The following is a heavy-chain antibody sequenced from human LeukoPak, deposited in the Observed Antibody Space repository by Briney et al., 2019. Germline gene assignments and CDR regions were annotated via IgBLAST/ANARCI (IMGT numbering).Heavy chain of an antibody. CDR3: ARGMTIFGVVIRSLKFDP. CDR1: GGSISSGGYY. V-gene: IGHV4-31*03. Sequence: PSQTLSLTCTVSGGSISSGGYYWSWIRQHPGKGLEWIGYIYYSGSTYYNPSLRSRVTISVDTSKNQFSLKLSSVTAADTAVYYCARGMTIFGVVIRSLKFDPWGQGTLVTVSS. J-gene: IGHJ5*02. CDR2: IYYSGST. D-gene: IGHD3-3*01.